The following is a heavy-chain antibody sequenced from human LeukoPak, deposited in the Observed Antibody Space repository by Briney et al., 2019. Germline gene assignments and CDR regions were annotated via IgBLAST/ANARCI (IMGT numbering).Heavy chain of an antibody. CDR3: AREYYDSSGYFPNPIDY. V-gene: IGHV3-74*01. Sequence: GGSLRLSCAASGFTFSSYWMHWVRQAPGKGLVWVSRINSDGSTTSYADSVKGRFTISRDNAKNTLYLQMNSLRAEDTAVYYCAREYYDSSGYFPNPIDYWGQGTLVTVSS. D-gene: IGHD3-22*01. CDR1: GFTFSSYW. CDR2: INSDGSTT. J-gene: IGHJ4*02.